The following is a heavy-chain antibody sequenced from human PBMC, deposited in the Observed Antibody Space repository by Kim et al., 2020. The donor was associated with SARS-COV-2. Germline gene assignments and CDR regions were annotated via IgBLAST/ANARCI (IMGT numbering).Heavy chain of an antibody. V-gene: IGHV3-30*18. Sequence: GGSLRLSCAASGFTFSNYAMHWIRHVPGKGLEWVAVISHDGSQKFYADFVEGRFTISRDNSKNTLDVQMTSLRVEDTAVYYCAKDPRSETDGYYFDYWGQGTLVSVSS. J-gene: IGHJ4*02. CDR2: ISHDGSQK. CDR1: GFTFSNYA. CDR3: AKDPRSETDGYYFDY.